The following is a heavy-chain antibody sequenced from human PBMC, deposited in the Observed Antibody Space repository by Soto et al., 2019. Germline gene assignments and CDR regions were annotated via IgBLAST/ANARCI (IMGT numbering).Heavy chain of an antibody. CDR2: IYHSGYT. J-gene: IGHJ4*02. CDR1: GCSICRGCYS. CDR3: ARFDYYDSSGYLDFGPK. Sequence: ILSLTCPVPGCSICRGCYSWRWIRQPPGKGLEWIGYIYHSGYTYYNPSLKSRVTISVDTSKNQFSLKLSSVTAADTAVYYCARFDYYDSSGYLDFGPKWGQGTLVTVSS. D-gene: IGHD3-22*01. V-gene: IGHV4-30-2*02.